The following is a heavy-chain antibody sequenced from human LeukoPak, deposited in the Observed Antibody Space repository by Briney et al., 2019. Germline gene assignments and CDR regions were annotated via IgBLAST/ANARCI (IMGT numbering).Heavy chain of an antibody. V-gene: IGHV3-66*01. CDR2: IYSGGST. J-gene: IGHJ3*01. D-gene: IGHD2-21*02. Sequence: GGSLRLSCAASEFSVGSNYMTWVRQAPGKGLEWVSLIYSGGSTYYADSVKGRFTISRDNSKNTLYLQMNSLRAEDTAVYYCASDCGGDCYTPRGGWGQGTMVTVSS. CDR3: ASDCGGDCYTPRGG. CDR1: EFSVGSNY.